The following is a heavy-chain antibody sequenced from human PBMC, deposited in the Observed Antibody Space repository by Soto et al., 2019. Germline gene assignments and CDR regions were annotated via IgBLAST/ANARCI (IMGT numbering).Heavy chain of an antibody. CDR3: ARGRGYRTDY. CDR1: SGSISSGGYY. D-gene: IGHD6-13*01. J-gene: IGHJ4*02. CDR2: IYYSGST. V-gene: IGHV4-31*03. Sequence: QVQLQESGPGLLKPSQTLSLTCTVSSGSISSGGYYWNWIRQHPGKGLEWIGHIYYSGSTYYNPSLTGRVTISVATSKNQFSLKLTSVTAADTAVYYCARGRGYRTDYWGQGTLVTVSS.